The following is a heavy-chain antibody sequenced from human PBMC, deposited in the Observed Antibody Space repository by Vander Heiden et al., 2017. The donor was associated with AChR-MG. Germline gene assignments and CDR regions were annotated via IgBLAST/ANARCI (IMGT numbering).Heavy chain of an antibody. CDR2: ISGSGGST. D-gene: IGHD6-19*01. J-gene: IGHJ4*02. Sequence: EVQLLESGGGLVQRGGSLRLSCAAPGLTFSRYAMSWVRQAPGKGLEWVSAISGSGGSTYYADSVKGRFTISRDNSKNTLYLQMNSLRAEDTAVYYCAKSGISSGRRAYYFDYWGQGTLVTVSS. CDR3: AKSGISSGRRAYYFDY. V-gene: IGHV3-23*01. CDR1: GLTFSRYA.